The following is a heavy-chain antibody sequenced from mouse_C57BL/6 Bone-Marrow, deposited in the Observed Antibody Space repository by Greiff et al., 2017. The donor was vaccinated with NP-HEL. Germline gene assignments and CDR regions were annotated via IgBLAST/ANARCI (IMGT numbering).Heavy chain of an antibody. CDR1: GFTFSSYG. V-gene: IGHV5-6*01. CDR3: ARQRYGSSPYFDY. CDR2: ISSGGSYT. J-gene: IGHJ2*01. Sequence: EVKLVESGGDLVKPGGSLKLSCAASGFTFSSYGMSWVRQTPDKRLEWVATISSGGSYTYYPDSVKGRFTISRDNAKNTLYLQMSSLKSEDTAMYYCARQRYGSSPYFDYWGQGTTLTVSS. D-gene: IGHD1-1*01.